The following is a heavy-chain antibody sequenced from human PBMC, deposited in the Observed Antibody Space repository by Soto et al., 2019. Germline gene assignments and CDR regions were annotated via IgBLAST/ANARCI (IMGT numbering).Heavy chain of an antibody. J-gene: IGHJ4*02. D-gene: IGHD1-26*01. V-gene: IGHV1-2*04. CDR1: GYTFTGYY. CDR3: ASGDLLAWAY. Sequence: QVQLVQSGAEVKKPGASVKVSCKASGYTFTGYYMHWVRQAPGQGLEWMGWINPNSGGKNYAQQFQGWVTMTRDTSISTAYMELSRLRSHDTAVYYCASGDLLAWAYWGQGTLVTVSS. CDR2: INPNSGGK.